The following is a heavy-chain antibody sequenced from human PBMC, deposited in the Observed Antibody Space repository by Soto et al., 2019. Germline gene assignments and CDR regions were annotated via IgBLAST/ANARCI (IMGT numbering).Heavy chain of an antibody. CDR3: AKFFASRIVVVPAANDY. CDR2: ISGCGGST. J-gene: IGHJ4*02. V-gene: IGHV3-23*01. D-gene: IGHD2-2*01. Sequence: PGGSLRLSCAASGFTFSSYAMSWVRQAPGKGLEWVSAISGCGGSTYYADSVKGRFTISRDNSKNTLYLQMNSLRAEDTAVYYCAKFFASRIVVVPAANDYWGQGTLVTVSS. CDR1: GFTFSSYA.